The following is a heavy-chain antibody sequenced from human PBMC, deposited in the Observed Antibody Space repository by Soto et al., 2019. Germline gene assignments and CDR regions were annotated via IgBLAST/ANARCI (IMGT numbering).Heavy chain of an antibody. V-gene: IGHV4-4*07. CDR2: IYSSGSV. CDR3: ARGGTLSADHPHN. Sequence: VRLQESGPGLVEPSETLSLTCSVSGDSINNYYWSWIRQPAGKGLEWIGRIYSSGSVNYTPSLMTIGPMSIDTSMNHVFLSETSVPAADTTVYFCARGGTLSADHPHNRGQGIQLIGSS. D-gene: IGHD1-20*01. CDR1: GDSINNYY. J-gene: IGHJ1*01.